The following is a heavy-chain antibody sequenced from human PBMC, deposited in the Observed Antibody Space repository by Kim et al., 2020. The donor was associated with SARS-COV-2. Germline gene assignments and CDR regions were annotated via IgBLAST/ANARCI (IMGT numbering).Heavy chain of an antibody. J-gene: IGHJ4*02. CDR1: GFSFSDYS. Sequence: GGSLRLSCAASGFSFSDYSMNWVRQAPGKGLEWVALINSDGSSMWYADSVNGRFSISRDNAKKSLSLQMNSLTPEDTAVYYCVRESANWGQGTLVTVST. CDR2: INSDGSSM. V-gene: IGHV3-11*01. CDR3: VRESAN.